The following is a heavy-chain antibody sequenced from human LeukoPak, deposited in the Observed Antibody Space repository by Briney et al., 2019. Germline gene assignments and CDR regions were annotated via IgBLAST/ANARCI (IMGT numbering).Heavy chain of an antibody. V-gene: IGHV3-33*06. J-gene: IGHJ4*02. D-gene: IGHD2-15*01. CDR3: AKVLEYCSGGSCSYYFDY. CDR1: GFTFSSYG. CDR2: IWYDGSNK. Sequence: GGSLRLSCAASGFTFSSYGMHWVRQAPGKGLEWVAVIWYDGSNKYYADSVKGRFTISRDNSKNTLYLQMNSLRAEDTAVYYCAKVLEYCSGGSCSYYFDYWGQGTQVTVSS.